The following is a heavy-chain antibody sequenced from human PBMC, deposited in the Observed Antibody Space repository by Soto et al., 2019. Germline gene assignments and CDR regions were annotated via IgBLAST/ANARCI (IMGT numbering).Heavy chain of an antibody. Sequence: PGGSLRLSCAASGFTFRSSGMHWVRQAPGKWLEWVALISYDGSNKYYTDSVKGRFTISRDNSKNTLYLQMNSLRTEDTAVYYCAKDLIVVIPAAPSWFDPWGQGXLVTVYS. CDR3: AKDLIVVIPAAPSWFDP. D-gene: IGHD2-2*01. J-gene: IGHJ5*02. CDR1: GFTFRSSG. CDR2: ISYDGSNK. V-gene: IGHV3-30*18.